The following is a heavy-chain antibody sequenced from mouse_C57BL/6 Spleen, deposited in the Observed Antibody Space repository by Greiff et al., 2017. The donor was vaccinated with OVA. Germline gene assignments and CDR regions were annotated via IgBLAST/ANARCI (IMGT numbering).Heavy chain of an antibody. Sequence: EVQLQESGPGLVKPSQSLSLTCSVTGYSITSGYYWNWIRQFPGNKLEWMGYISYDGSTNYNPSLKNRISITRDTSKNQFFLTLNSVTTEDTATYYGARARYYSYWYCDVWGTGTTVTVSS. J-gene: IGHJ1*03. CDR3: ARARYYSYWYCDV. D-gene: IGHD2-12*01. CDR1: GYSITSGYY. CDR2: ISYDGST. V-gene: IGHV3-6*01.